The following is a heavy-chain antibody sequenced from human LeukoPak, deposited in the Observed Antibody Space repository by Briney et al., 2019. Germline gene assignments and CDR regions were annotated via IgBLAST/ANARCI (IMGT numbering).Heavy chain of an antibody. Sequence: PGGSLRLSCAASGFTFSSYAMSWVRQAPGKGLEWVSAISGSGGSTYCADSVKGRFTISRDNSKNTLYLQMNSLRAEDTAVYYCAKSGTYCSGGSCLIDYFDYWGQGTLVTVSS. CDR1: GFTFSSYA. J-gene: IGHJ4*02. D-gene: IGHD2-15*01. V-gene: IGHV3-23*01. CDR3: AKSGTYCSGGSCLIDYFDY. CDR2: ISGSGGST.